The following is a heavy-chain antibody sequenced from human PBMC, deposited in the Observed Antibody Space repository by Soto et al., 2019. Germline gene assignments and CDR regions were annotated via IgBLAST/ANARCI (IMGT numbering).Heavy chain of an antibody. J-gene: IGHJ6*02. V-gene: IGHV4-39*01. CDR3: ASKSHYYYYGMDV. Sequence: SETLSLTCTVSGGSISSSSYYWGWIRQPPGKGLEWIGSIYYGGSTYYRPSLKSRVTISVDTSKKQFSLKLSSVTAADTAVYYCASKSHYYYYGMDVWGQGTTVTVSS. CDR2: IYYGGST. CDR1: GGSISSSSYY.